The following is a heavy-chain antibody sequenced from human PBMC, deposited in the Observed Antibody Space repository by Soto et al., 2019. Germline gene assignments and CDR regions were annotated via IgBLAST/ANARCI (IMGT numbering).Heavy chain of an antibody. CDR2: ISSSSNYI. CDR1: GFTFSSYS. CDR3: AKDSRFFEWFPTTRGMDV. J-gene: IGHJ6*02. V-gene: IGHV3-21*01. Sequence: GGSLRLSCAASGFTFSSYSMNWVRQAPGKGLEWVSSISSSSNYIYYADSVKGRFTISRDNAKNSLYLQMNSLRAEDTAVYYCAKDSRFFEWFPTTRGMDVWGQGTMVTVSS. D-gene: IGHD3-3*01.